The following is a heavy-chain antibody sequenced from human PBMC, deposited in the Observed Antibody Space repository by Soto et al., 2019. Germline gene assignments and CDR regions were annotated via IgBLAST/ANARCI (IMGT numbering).Heavy chain of an antibody. Sequence: QVQLQQWGAGLLKPSETLSLTCAVYGGSFSGYYWSWIRQPPGKGLERIGEINHSGSTNYNPSLKSRVTISVDTSKNQFSLKLSSVTAADTAVYYCARGRASHPHWGYYYYMDVWGKGTTVTVSS. V-gene: IGHV4-34*01. CDR3: ARGRASHPHWGYYYYMDV. D-gene: IGHD7-27*01. J-gene: IGHJ6*03. CDR2: INHSGST. CDR1: GGSFSGYY.